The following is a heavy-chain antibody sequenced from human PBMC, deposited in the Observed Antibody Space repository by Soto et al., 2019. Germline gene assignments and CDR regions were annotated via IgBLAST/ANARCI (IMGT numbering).Heavy chain of an antibody. V-gene: IGHV4-4*07. J-gene: IGHJ5*02. CDR1: GASMNSYH. CDR3: ARDQGVAAAGITRFDP. Sequence: SETLSLTCTVSGASMNSYHWSWIRQPAGKGLEWIGHIHSSGSTNYNPSLKSRVTMSVDTSKNQFSLRLMSLTAADTAVYYCARDQGVAAAGITRFDPWGQGSLVTVSS. CDR2: IHSSGST. D-gene: IGHD6-13*01.